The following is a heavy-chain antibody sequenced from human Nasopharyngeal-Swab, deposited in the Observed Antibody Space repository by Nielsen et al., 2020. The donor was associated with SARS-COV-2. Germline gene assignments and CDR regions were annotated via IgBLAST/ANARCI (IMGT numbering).Heavy chain of an antibody. CDR2: IGVARDT. CDR1: GFSFSSYE. D-gene: IGHD1-14*01. V-gene: IGHV3-13*01. Sequence: GESLKISCAASGFSFSSYEIHWVRQPIGKGLEWVSAIGVARDTFYSESVKGRFTTSRDNDKNSVYLQMDSLRDEDTAVYYCARDWLTGNSIEALDIWGQGTLVTVSS. CDR3: ARDWLTGNSIEALDI. J-gene: IGHJ3*02.